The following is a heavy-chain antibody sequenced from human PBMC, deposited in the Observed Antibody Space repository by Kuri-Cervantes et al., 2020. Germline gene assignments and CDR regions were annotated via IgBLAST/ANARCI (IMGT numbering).Heavy chain of an antibody. D-gene: IGHD5-18*01. CDR3: ARDPSVDTAMVTGWYFDL. CDR2: ISSSSSYI. J-gene: IGHJ2*01. Sequence: GESLKISCAASGFTFSSYSMNWVRQAPGKGLEWVSSISSSSSYIYYADSVKGRFTISRDNAKDSLYLQMNSLRAEDTAVYYCARDPSVDTAMVTGWYFDLWGRGTLVTVSS. V-gene: IGHV3-21*01. CDR1: GFTFSSYS.